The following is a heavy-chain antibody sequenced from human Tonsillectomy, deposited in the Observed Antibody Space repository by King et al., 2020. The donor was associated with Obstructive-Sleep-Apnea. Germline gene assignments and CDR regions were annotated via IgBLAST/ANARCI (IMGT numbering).Heavy chain of an antibody. CDR1: GSIFSNAW. V-gene: IGHV3-15*01. J-gene: IGHJ4*02. CDR2: IKRKTDVGPP. CDR3: PTDLGYCSGGSCYPPDY. D-gene: IGHD2-15*01. Sequence: VQLVESGGGWVKRGGSFRLSCVSLGSIFSNAWLSWVRRPQGRGWGGLGGIKRKTDVGPPANVAPVKGRFTNSKEDSKNTLYLQINSLKTEDTALYYCPTDLGYCSGGSCYPPDYWGQGTLVTVSS.